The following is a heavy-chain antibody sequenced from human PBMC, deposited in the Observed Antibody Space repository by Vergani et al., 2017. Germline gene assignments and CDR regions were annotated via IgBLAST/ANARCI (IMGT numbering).Heavy chain of an antibody. CDR3: ARSDAAISLGWSGYYAAAH. J-gene: IGHJ4*02. D-gene: IGHD3-3*01. CDR1: GGSFSTGGQS. Sequence: QVQLQESGPGLVKPSQTLSLTCTVSGGSFSTGGQSWTWLRQSAGKGLEWIGRIYTSGATNYNPSLRSRAIMSVDASKKQFSLKLTSVTAADTAVYYCARSDAAISLGWSGYYAAAHWGQGTLVTVSS. V-gene: IGHV4-61*02. CDR2: IYTSGAT.